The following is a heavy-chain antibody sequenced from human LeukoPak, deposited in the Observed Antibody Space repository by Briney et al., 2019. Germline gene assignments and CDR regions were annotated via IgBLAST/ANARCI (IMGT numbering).Heavy chain of an antibody. CDR3: ARDFGTTGWHTFDY. J-gene: IGHJ4*02. Sequence: SQTLSLTCVVSGDSVSSKNGAWNWIRQSPSRGLEWLGRTYYRSKWYNDYAESMEGRMTISQDTSKNQYSLHLNSETPDDTAVYYCARDFGTTGWHTFDYWGQGTLVTVSS. CDR1: GDSVSSKNGA. CDR2: TYYRSKWYN. D-gene: IGHD6-19*01. V-gene: IGHV6-1*01.